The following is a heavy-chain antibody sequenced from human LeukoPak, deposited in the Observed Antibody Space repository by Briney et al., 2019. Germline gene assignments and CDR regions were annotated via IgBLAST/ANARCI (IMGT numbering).Heavy chain of an antibody. Sequence: ASVKVSCKASGYTFANFRISWVRQAPGQGLEWLGWISAYNGNTNYAQKFQGRVTMTTDTSTSTAYMELRSLRSDDTAVYYCATSYTSGLYFGYWGQGTLVTVSS. D-gene: IGHD6-19*01. CDR3: ATSYTSGLYFGY. CDR2: ISAYNGNT. V-gene: IGHV1-18*01. J-gene: IGHJ4*02. CDR1: GYTFANFR.